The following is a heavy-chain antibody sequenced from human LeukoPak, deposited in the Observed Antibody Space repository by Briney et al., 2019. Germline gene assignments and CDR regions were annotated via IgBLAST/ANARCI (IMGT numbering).Heavy chain of an antibody. J-gene: IGHJ6*02. CDR2: ISYDGSSK. CDR1: GFTFSSYG. CDR3: ARDQGVVVHGKYHYYGMDV. V-gene: IGHV3-30*03. D-gene: IGHD3-22*01. Sequence: GGSLRLSCAASGFTFSSYGIHWVRQAPSKGLEWVAAISYDGSSKYYADSVKGRFTISRDNSKNTLYLQMNSLRAEDTAVYYCARDQGVVVHGKYHYYGMDVWGQGTTVTVSS.